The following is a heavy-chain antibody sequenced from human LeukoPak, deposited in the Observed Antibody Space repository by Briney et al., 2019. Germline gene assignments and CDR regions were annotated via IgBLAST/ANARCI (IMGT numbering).Heavy chain of an antibody. V-gene: IGHV4-39*07. CDR3: ARTEFVGATVGWFDP. D-gene: IGHD1-26*01. J-gene: IGHJ5*02. CDR2: IYYSGST. CDR1: GGSIGSSSYY. Sequence: SETLSLTCTVSGGSIGSSSYYWGWIRQPPGKGLEWIGSIYYSGSTYYNPSLKSRVTISVDTSKNQFSLKLSSVTAADTAVYYCARTEFVGATVGWFDPWGQGTLVTVSS.